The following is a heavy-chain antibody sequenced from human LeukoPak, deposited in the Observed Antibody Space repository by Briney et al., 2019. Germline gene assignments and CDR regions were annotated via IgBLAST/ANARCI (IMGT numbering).Heavy chain of an antibody. CDR2: INPSGGST. CDR1: GYTFTSYY. J-gene: IGHJ5*02. V-gene: IGHV1-46*01. Sequence: ASVKASCKASGYTFTSYYMHWVRQAPGQGLEWMGIINPSGGSTSYAQKFQGRVTITADESTSTAYMELSSLRSEDTAVYYCARVGGYSGYDPDNWFDPWGQGTLVTVSS. D-gene: IGHD5-12*01. CDR3: ARVGGYSGYDPDNWFDP.